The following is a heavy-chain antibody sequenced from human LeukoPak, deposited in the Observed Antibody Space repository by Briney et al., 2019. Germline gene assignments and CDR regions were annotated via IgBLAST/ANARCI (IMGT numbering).Heavy chain of an antibody. V-gene: IGHV4-34*01. J-gene: IGHJ4*02. Sequence: SETLSLTCAVYGGSFSGYYWSWIRQPPGKGLEWIGEINHSGSTNYHPSLKSRVTISVDTSKNQFSLKLSSVTAADTAVYYCARGLGYWGQGTLVTVSS. CDR1: GGSFSGYY. CDR2: INHSGST. CDR3: ARGLGY.